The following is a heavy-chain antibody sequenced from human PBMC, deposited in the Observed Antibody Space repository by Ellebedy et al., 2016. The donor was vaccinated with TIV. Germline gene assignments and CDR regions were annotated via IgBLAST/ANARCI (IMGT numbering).Heavy chain of an antibody. V-gene: IGHV3-48*04. CDR3: ARVIAARPYGFFDY. Sequence: PGGSLRLSCAASGFTVGNNFMSWVRQAPGKGLEWVSYIRKSSDTIYYADSVKGRFTISRDNAKNSLYLQMNSLRAEDTAVYYCARVIAARPYGFFDYWGQGTLVTVSS. CDR2: IRKSSDTI. CDR1: GFTVGNNF. D-gene: IGHD6-6*01. J-gene: IGHJ4*02.